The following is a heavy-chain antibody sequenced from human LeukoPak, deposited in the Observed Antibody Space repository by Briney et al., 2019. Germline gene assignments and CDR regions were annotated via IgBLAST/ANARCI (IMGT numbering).Heavy chain of an antibody. V-gene: IGHV3-30*18. D-gene: IGHD3-10*01. CDR1: GFTFSSYG. CDR2: ISYDGSNK. CDR3: AKDNYGSGRGELDY. Sequence: PGGSLRLSCAASGFTFSSYGMHWVRQAPGKGLEWVAVISYDGSNKYYADSVKGRFTISRDNSKNTLYLQMNSLRAEDTAVYYCAKDNYGSGRGELDYWGQGTLVTVSS. J-gene: IGHJ4*02.